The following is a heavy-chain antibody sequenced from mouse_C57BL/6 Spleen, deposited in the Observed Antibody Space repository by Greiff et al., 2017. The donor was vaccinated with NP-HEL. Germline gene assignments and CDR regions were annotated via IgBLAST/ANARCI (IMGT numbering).Heavy chain of an antibody. CDR2: IYPRSGNT. D-gene: IGHD2-4*01. J-gene: IGHJ4*01. CDR3: ARLLLYYDYDGYAMDY. V-gene: IGHV1-81*01. Sequence: VKLVESGAELARPGASVKLSCKASGYTFTSYGISWVKQRTGQGLEWIGEIYPRSGNTYYNEKFKGKATLTADKSSSTAYMELRSLTSEDSAVYFCARLLLYYDYDGYAMDYWGQGTSVTVSS. CDR1: GYTFTSYG.